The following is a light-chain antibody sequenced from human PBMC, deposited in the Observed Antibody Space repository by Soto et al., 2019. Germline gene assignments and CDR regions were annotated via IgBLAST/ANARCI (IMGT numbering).Light chain of an antibody. CDR2: GAY. Sequence: EIVVTQSPGTLSLSPGERATLSCRASQSVSSSYLAWYQQKPGQAPRLLIYGAYSRATGIPDRFSGSGSGTDFTLTISRMEPEDFAVYYCQQYCSSPPGFTFGPGTKVDIK. J-gene: IGKJ3*01. V-gene: IGKV3-20*01. CDR3: QQYCSSPPGFT. CDR1: QSVSSSY.